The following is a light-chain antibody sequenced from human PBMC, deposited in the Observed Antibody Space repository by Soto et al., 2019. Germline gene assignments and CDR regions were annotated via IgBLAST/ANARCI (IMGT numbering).Light chain of an antibody. V-gene: IGKV3-11*01. CDR2: DAS. CDR1: QSVSSY. Sequence: EIVLTQSPVTLSLSPGERATLSCRASQSVSSYLAWYQQKPGQAPRLLIYDASNRATGIPARFSGSGSGTDFTLTISSLEPEDFAVYYCQQRSSWPPTITFGQGTRLEI. CDR3: QQRSSWPPTIT. J-gene: IGKJ5*01.